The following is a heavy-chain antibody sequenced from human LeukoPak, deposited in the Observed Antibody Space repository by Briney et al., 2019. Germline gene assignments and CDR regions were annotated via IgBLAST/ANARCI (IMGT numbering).Heavy chain of an antibody. D-gene: IGHD6-19*01. CDR1: GGSINDNY. CDR3: ASTRRAAVAGRFDS. J-gene: IGHJ4*02. V-gene: IGHV4-4*09. Sequence: SATLSITCSVSGGSINDNYWDWIRQPPGKGLEWIGYIYHSGNTNYSPSLESRVTMSVDESKNQFSLRVHFVSAADTAVYYCASTRRAAVAGRFDSWGQGTRVTVSS. CDR2: IYHSGNT.